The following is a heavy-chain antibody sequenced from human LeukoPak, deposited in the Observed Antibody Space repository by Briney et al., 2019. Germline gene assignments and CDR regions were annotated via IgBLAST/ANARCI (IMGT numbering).Heavy chain of an antibody. CDR1: GGSISSSSYY. CDR3: ARNRYYDILTGYFLFDC. CDR2: IYYSGST. J-gene: IGHJ4*02. D-gene: IGHD3-9*01. Sequence: SETLSLTCTVSGGSISSSSYYWGWIRQPPGKGLEWIGSIYYSGSTYYNPSLKSRVTISVDTSKNQFSLKLSSVTAADTAVYYCARNRYYDILTGYFLFDCWGQGTLVTVSS. V-gene: IGHV4-39*01.